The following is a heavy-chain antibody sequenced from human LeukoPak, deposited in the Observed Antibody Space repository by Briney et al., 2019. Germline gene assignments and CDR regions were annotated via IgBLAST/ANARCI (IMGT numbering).Heavy chain of an antibody. CDR1: GFTFSNYG. J-gene: IGHJ4*02. Sequence: GGSLRLSCAASGFTFSNYGMSWVRQAPGEGLEWVSLISDSTWYADSVKGRFTISRDVSQNTLYLQMNSLRAEDTGVYYCAKDRRSYGGTSFDSWGQGTLVTVSS. V-gene: IGHV3-23*01. D-gene: IGHD4-23*01. CDR2: ISDST. CDR3: AKDRRSYGGTSFDS.